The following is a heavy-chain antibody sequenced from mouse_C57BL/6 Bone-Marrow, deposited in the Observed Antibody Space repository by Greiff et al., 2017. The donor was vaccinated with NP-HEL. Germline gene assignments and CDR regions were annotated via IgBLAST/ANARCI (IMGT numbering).Heavy chain of an antibody. CDR2: IYPRSGNT. Sequence: VQLQQSGAELARPGASVKLSCKASGYTFTSYGISWVKQRTGQGLEWIGEIYPRSGNTYYNEKFKGKATLTADKSSSTAYMELRSLTSEDSAVYFCASREIYYYGSRYFDVWGTGTTVTVSP. CDR3: ASREIYYYGSRYFDV. CDR1: GYTFTSYG. J-gene: IGHJ1*03. D-gene: IGHD1-1*01. V-gene: IGHV1-81*01.